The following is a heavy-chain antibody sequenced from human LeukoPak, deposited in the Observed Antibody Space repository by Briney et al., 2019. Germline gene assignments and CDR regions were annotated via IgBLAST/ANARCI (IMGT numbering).Heavy chain of an antibody. D-gene: IGHD1-26*01. Sequence: PGGSLRLSCAASGFSFSNYAMTWVRQAPGKGLEWVSGISDGGGNTHYADSVKGRFTISRDNSKNTLYLQMNSLGAEDTALYYCAKRTTAYTESYYPQFDSWGQGTLVTVSS. J-gene: IGHJ4*02. V-gene: IGHV3-23*01. CDR2: ISDGGGNT. CDR1: GFSFSNYA. CDR3: AKRTTAYTESYYPQFDS.